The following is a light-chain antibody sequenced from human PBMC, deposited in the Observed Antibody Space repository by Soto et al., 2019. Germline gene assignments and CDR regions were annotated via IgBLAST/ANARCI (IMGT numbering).Light chain of an antibody. J-gene: IGKJ5*01. CDR3: QQHGTSPIT. CDR2: GAS. CDR1: QTVIHNH. Sequence: EIVWTQSPETLSLSPGERATVACRASQTVIHNHLAWHQQKPGQTPRLLVYGASSRATGIPDRFSGSGSGTDFTLTISRLEPEDFAVYYCQQHGTSPITFGQGTRLEIK. V-gene: IGKV3-20*01.